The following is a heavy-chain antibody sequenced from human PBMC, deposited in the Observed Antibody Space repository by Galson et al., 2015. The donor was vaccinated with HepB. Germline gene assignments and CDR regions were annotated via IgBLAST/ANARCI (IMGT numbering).Heavy chain of an antibody. CDR1: GFTFSSYA. V-gene: IGHV3-23*01. CDR3: AKVPIVVVPAATGWFDP. CDR2: ISGSGGST. Sequence: SLRLSCAASGFTFSSYAMSWVRQAPGKGLEWVSAISGSGGSTYYADSVKGRFTISRDNSKNTLYLQMNSLRAEDTAVYYCAKVPIVVVPAATGWFDPWGQGTLVTVSS. J-gene: IGHJ5*02. D-gene: IGHD2-2*01.